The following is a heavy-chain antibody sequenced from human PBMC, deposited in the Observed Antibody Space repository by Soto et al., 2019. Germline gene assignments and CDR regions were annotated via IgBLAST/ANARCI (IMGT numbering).Heavy chain of an antibody. Sequence: ASVKVSCKASGGTFSSYAISWVRQAPGQGLEWMGGIITIFGTANYAKKLQGRVTITADESTSTAYMELSSLRSEETAVYYWARERKGLVDGKDVWGQGTTVTVSS. J-gene: IGHJ6*02. CDR1: GGTFSSYA. V-gene: IGHV1-69*13. CDR2: IITIFGTA. D-gene: IGHD3-16*01. CDR3: ARERKGLVDGKDV.